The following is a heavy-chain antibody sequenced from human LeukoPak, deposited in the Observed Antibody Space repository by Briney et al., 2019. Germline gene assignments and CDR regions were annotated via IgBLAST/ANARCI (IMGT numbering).Heavy chain of an antibody. V-gene: IGHV1-8*01. J-gene: IGHJ6*04. CDR2: MNPNSGNT. Sequence: ASVKVSCKASGYTFTSYDINWVRQATGQGLKWMGWMNPNSGNTGYAQKFQGRVTMTRNTSISTAYMELSSLRSEDTAVYYCARSKSRKYCSSTSCYLDVWGKGTTVTISS. CDR3: ARSKSRKYCSSTSCYLDV. CDR1: GYTFTSYD. D-gene: IGHD2-2*01.